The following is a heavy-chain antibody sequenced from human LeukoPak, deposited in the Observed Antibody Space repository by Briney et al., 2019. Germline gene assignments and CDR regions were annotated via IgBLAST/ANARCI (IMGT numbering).Heavy chain of an antibody. CDR1: GGSISSYY. Sequence: SEALSLTCTVSGGSISSYYWSWIRQPPGKGLEWIGYIYYSGSTNYNPSLKSRVTISVDTSKNQFSLKLSSVTAADTAVYYCARFSIGSYDYYFDYWGQGTLVTVSS. J-gene: IGHJ4*02. CDR2: IYYSGST. V-gene: IGHV4-59*08. CDR3: ARFSIGSYDYYFDY. D-gene: IGHD6-19*01.